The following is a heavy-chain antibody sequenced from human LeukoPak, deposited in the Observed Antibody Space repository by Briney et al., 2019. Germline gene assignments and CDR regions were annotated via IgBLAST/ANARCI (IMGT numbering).Heavy chain of an antibody. CDR3: AKDVSTYGEYSGALDH. Sequence: PGGSLRLSCAASGFTFNDYAMHWVRQVRGKGLEWVSGISWNGNNVAYADSVKGRFTMSRDNTQNSVYLQMSSLTPDDTALYYCAKDVSTYGEYSGALDHWGQGTLVTVSS. CDR1: GFTFNDYA. J-gene: IGHJ4*02. D-gene: IGHD4/OR15-4a*01. V-gene: IGHV3-9*01. CDR2: ISWNGNNV.